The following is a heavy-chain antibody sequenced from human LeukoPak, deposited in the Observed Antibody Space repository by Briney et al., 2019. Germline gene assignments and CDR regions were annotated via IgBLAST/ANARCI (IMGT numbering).Heavy chain of an antibody. Sequence: GGSLRLSCAASGFTFSIYEMNWVRQAPGKGLEWVSFISGSGSTIHFADSVKGRFTMPRDNAKNSLYLQMISLRGEDTGVYYCARGRWFDPWGQGTLVTVSS. J-gene: IGHJ5*02. CDR3: ARGRWFDP. CDR2: ISGSGSTI. V-gene: IGHV3-48*03. CDR1: GFTFSIYE.